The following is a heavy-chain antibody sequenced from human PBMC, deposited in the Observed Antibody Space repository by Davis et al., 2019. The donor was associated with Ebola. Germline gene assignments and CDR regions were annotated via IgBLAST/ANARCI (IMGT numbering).Heavy chain of an antibody. CDR2: ISGSSSTI. J-gene: IGHJ4*02. D-gene: IGHD1-7*01. Sequence: GESLKISCTDSVITFSSYAMTWVRQAPGKGLEWVSYISGSSSTIYYADSVKGRFTISRDNAKNSLYLQMNSLRDEDTAVFYCARGGITGTTHLDYWGQGTLVTVSS. CDR1: VITFSSYA. V-gene: IGHV3-48*02. CDR3: ARGGITGTTHLDY.